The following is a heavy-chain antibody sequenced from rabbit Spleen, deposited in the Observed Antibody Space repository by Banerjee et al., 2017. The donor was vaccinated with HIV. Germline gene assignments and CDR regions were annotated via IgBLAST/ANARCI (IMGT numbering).Heavy chain of an antibody. CDR1: GLDFSSSYW. V-gene: IGHV1S40*01. CDR2: IYTGDVST. D-gene: IGHD4-1*01. CDR3: ARDAWGAEDFDL. J-gene: IGHJ4*01. Sequence: QSLEESGGDLVKPGASLTLTCTASGLDFSSSYWMCWVRQAPGKGLEWIACIYTGDVSTYYASWAKGRFTITRSTSLNTVTLQLTSLTGADTATYFCARDAWGAEDFDLWGQGTLVTVS.